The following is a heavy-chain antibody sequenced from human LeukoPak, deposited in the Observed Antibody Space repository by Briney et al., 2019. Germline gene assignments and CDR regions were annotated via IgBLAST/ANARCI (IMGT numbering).Heavy chain of an antibody. Sequence: GGSLRLSCAASGFTFGNFWMSWVRQAPGRGLQWVASMKGDGSHIYYVDSVKGRFTISRDNARNSLYLQMNSLRAEDTAVYYCARRGYSYAPGAFDIWGQGTMVTVSS. CDR3: ARRGYSYAPGAFDI. D-gene: IGHD5-18*01. CDR1: GFTFGNFW. V-gene: IGHV3-7*01. J-gene: IGHJ3*02. CDR2: MKGDGSHI.